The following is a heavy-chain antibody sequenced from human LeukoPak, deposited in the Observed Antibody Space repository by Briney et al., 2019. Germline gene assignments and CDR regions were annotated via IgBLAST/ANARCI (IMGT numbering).Heavy chain of an antibody. J-gene: IGHJ4*02. Sequence: GRSLTLSCAAAGFTFSNYAMQWARQAAGKGQVFVSGISSNGDSIYYANSLKGRFTISRDNSKNTLYLQMGSLRAEDMAVYYCATVRKSGRPFEYWGQGTLVTVSS. CDR1: GFTFSNYA. CDR3: ATVRKSGRPFEY. CDR2: ISSNGDSI. D-gene: IGHD3-10*01. V-gene: IGHV3-64*01.